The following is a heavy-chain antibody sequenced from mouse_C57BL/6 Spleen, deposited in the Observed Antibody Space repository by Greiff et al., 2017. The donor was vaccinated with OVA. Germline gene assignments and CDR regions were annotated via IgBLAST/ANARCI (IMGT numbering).Heavy chain of an antibody. V-gene: IGHV1-74*04. D-gene: IGHD3-2*02. CDR3: AMRGSSGPFAY. CDR2: IHPSDSDT. Sequence: VQLQESGAELVKPGASVKVSCKASGYTFTSYWMHWVKQRPGQGLEWIGRIHPSDSDTNYNQKFKGKATLTVDKSSSTAYMQLSSLTSEDSAVYYCAMRGSSGPFAYWGQGTLVTVSA. CDR1: GYTFTSYW. J-gene: IGHJ3*01.